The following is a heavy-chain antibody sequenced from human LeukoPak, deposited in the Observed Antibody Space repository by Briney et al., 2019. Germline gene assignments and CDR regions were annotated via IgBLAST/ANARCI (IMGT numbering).Heavy chain of an antibody. CDR3: ARDLFFSDAGYSSGWRAEYFHH. CDR2: INGAGSST. D-gene: IGHD6-19*01. CDR1: GFTFSSHW. V-gene: IGHV3-74*01. Sequence: PGGSLRLSCAASGFTFSSHWMHWVRRAPGQGLVWVSRINGAGSSTSYADSVKGRFTVSRDNAKNTLNLQMNSLRAEDTAVYYCARDLFFSDAGYSSGWRAEYFHHWGQGTLVTVSS. J-gene: IGHJ1*01.